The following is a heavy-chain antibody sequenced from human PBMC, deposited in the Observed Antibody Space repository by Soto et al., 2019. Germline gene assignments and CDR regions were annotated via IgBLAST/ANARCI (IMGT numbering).Heavy chain of an antibody. V-gene: IGHV3-30*18. D-gene: IGHD2-2*01. CDR1: GFTFSSYG. J-gene: IGHJ4*02. CDR3: AKADVVVVPGAMPFDY. CDR2: ISYDGRDK. Sequence: QVQLVESGGGVVQPGRSQRLSCAASGFTFSSYGMHWVRQAPGKGLEWVAVISYDGRDKYYADSVKGRFTISRDNSKNTLYLQMNSLRAEDTALYYCAKADVVVVPGAMPFDYWGQGTLVTVSS.